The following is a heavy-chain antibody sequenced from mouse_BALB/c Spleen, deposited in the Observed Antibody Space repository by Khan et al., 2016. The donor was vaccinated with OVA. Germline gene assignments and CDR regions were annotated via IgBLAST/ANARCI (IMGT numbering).Heavy chain of an antibody. CDR1: GYTFTTYW. D-gene: IGHD2-1*01. CDR2: INPSTSYT. V-gene: IGHV1-7*01. J-gene: IGHJ3*01. Sequence: QVQLKQSGAELAKPGASVKMSCKASGYTFTTYWMHWIKQRPGQGLEWIGYINPSTSYTAYNQKFKDKATLTADKSSSTAYMQLSSLTSEDSANYCCRRRGLYGIIDYWGQGTLVTVST. CDR3: RRRGLYGIIDY.